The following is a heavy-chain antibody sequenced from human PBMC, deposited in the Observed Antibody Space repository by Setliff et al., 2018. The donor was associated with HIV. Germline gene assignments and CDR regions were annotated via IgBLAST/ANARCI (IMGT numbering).Heavy chain of an antibody. J-gene: IGHJ4*02. CDR2: ISAYSGNT. CDR1: GYTFTNYG. CDR3: ARWLRKDPGYSSSWPLGY. D-gene: IGHD6-13*01. Sequence: ASVKVSCKASGYTFTNYGITWVRQAPGQGLEWMGWISAYSGNTNDAQKLLGRVTMTTDTSTSTAYMELRSLRSDDTAVYYCARWLRKDPGYSSSWPLGYWGQGTLVTVSS. V-gene: IGHV1-18*01.